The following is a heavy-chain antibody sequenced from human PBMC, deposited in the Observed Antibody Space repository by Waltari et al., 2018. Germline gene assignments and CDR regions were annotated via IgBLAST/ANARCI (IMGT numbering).Heavy chain of an antibody. J-gene: IGHJ4*02. D-gene: IGHD2-21*01. CDR2: IKSKTDGGTT. Sequence: EVQLVESGGGLVKPGESLRLFCGSSGFILSNAWISWVRQAPGKGLEWVGRIKSKTDGGTTDYAAPVKGRFIISRDDSKNTLSLQMDSLKIDDTAVYYCTDVSTRGENWGQGTLVTVSS. CDR3: TDVSTRGEN. CDR1: GFILSNAW. V-gene: IGHV3-15*01.